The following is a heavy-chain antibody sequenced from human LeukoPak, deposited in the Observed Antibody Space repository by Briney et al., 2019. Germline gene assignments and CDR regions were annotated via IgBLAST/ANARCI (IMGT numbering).Heavy chain of an antibody. CDR1: GFTFSSYG. J-gene: IGHJ5*02. CDR2: INPNSDGT. D-gene: IGHD2-15*01. V-gene: IGHV1-2*02. CDR3: ARVKQRACSGGRCYFNWFDP. Sequence: PGRSLRLSCAASGFTFSSYGMHWVRQAPGQGLEWMGWINPNSDGTNYAQRFQGRVTMTSDTSISTAYMELSGLTSDDTAVYYCARVKQRACSGGRCYFNWFDPWGQGTLVTVSS.